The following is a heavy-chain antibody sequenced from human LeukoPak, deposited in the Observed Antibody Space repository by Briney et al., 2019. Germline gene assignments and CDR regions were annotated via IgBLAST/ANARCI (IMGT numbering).Heavy chain of an antibody. Sequence: PGRSLRLSCAASGFTFSSYAMHWVRQAPGKGLEWVSSITGSSTYIHYADSVKGRFTISRDNAKNSLYLQMNSLRAEDTAVYYCARGFADFVWGSYPSSYWGQGILVTVSS. D-gene: IGHD3-16*02. CDR2: ITGSSTYI. V-gene: IGHV3-21*01. CDR1: GFTFSSYA. CDR3: ARGFADFVWGSYPSSY. J-gene: IGHJ4*02.